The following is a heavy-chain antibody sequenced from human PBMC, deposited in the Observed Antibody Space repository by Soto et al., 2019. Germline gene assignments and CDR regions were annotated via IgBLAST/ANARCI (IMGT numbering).Heavy chain of an antibody. V-gene: IGHV3-21*01. CDR3: ASFSSRQQRPPYYYYGMDV. CDR1: GFTFSSYA. Sequence: PGGSLRLSCAASGFTFSSYAMSWVRQAPGKGLEWVSAISSSSSYIYYADSVKGRFTISRDNAKNSLYLQMNSLRAEDTAVYYCASFSSRQQRPPYYYYGMDVWGQGTTVTVSS. CDR2: ISSSSSYI. D-gene: IGHD6-25*01. J-gene: IGHJ6*02.